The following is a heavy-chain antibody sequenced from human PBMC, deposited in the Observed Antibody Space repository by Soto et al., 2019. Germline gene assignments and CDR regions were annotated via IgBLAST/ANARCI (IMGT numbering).Heavy chain of an antibody. V-gene: IGHV3-30*03. D-gene: IGHD5-12*01. Sequence: QMQLVESGGGVVQPGRSLRLSCATSGFTFSNHGIHWFRQAPGKGLEWVGDISYNGIDTWYADSVKGRFTIYRDNFKNTAYLQMNGLRLEDTAVYYCLSGEGQNGHDTLFDYWGQGTLVTVSP. CDR3: LSGEGQNGHDTLFDY. CDR2: ISYNGIDT. CDR1: GFTFSNHG. J-gene: IGHJ4*02.